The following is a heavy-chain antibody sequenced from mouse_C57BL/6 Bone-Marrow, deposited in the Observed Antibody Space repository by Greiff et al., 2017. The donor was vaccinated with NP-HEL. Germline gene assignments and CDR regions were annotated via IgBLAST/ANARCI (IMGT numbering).Heavy chain of an antibody. CDR1: VFSFPPYW. D-gene: IGHD2-2*01. V-gene: IGHV1-53*01. CDR2: FYPCYRRT. J-gene: IGHJ1*03. CDR3: AREGRWLRRGYWYFDV. Sequence: QVPLPPPFSFLFIPRPSVKLSCKSSVFSFPPYWMHFVLHRPPPLLSCIFLFYPCYRRTNYNEKFKSKATLTVDKSSSTAYMQLSSLTSDDSAVYYCAREGRWLRRGYWYFDVWDTGTTVTVSS.